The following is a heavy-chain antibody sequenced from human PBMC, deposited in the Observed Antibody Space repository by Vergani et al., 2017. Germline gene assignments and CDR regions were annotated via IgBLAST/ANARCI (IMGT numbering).Heavy chain of an antibody. V-gene: IGHV3-74*03. CDR1: GFSFNTYW. Sequence: EVQLVESGGGSVQSGGSLRLSCVASGFSFNTYWMHWVRQVPGKGLMWVARIDEYGNRATYGDFETGRFTISRDNAKNKFFLQMNNLRADDAGVYYCVRTEYCTGIACNTRFDSWGQGALVTVSS. J-gene: IGHJ5*01. D-gene: IGHD2-8*02. CDR2: IDEYGNRA. CDR3: VRTEYCTGIACNTRFDS.